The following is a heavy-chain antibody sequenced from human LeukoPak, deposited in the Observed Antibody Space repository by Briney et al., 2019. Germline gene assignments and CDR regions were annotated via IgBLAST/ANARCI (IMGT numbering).Heavy chain of an antibody. J-gene: IGHJ5*02. V-gene: IGHV1-3*01. CDR2: INAGNGNT. CDR1: GYTFTTYA. CDR3: ARVYVVVAAGTAYNWFDP. D-gene: IGHD2-15*01. Sequence: GASVKISCKASGYTFTTYAIHWVRQAPGQGLEWMGWINAGNGNTKYSQKFQGRVTMTRNTSISTAYMELSSLRSEDTAVYYCARVYVVVAAGTAYNWFDPWGQGTLVTVSS.